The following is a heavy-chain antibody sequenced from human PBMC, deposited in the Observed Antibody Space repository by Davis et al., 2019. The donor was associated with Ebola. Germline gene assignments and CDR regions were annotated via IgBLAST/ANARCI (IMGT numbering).Heavy chain of an antibody. D-gene: IGHD4-11*01. Sequence: PGGSLRLSCAASGFTFSNYAMSWVRQAPGGGLEWVSGISASGADIKYADSVRGRFSISRDDSKNTLYLQMNSLRAEDTAVYYCARDIPFSSYDYWGQGTLVTVSS. V-gene: IGHV3-23*01. CDR2: ISASGADI. CDR1: GFTFSNYA. J-gene: IGHJ4*02. CDR3: ARDIPFSSYDY.